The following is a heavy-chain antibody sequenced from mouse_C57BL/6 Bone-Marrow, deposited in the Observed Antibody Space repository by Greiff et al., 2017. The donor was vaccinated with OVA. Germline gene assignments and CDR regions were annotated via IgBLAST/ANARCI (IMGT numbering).Heavy chain of an antibody. Sequence: EVQLVESGPGLAKPSQTLSLTCSVTGYSITSDYWNWIRKFPGHKLEYMGYISYSGSTYYNPSLKSRISITRDTSKNQYYLQLNSETTEDTATYYCARYRDYDYWYFDVWGTGTTVTVAS. CDR3: ARYRDYDYWYFDV. V-gene: IGHV3-8*01. CDR1: GYSITSDY. CDR2: ISYSGST. J-gene: IGHJ1*03. D-gene: IGHD2-4*01.